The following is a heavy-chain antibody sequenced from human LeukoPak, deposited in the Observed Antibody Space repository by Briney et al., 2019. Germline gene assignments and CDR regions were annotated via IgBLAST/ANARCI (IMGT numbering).Heavy chain of an antibody. CDR2: ISSSSSYI. J-gene: IGHJ4*02. D-gene: IGHD5-12*01. Sequence: GGSLRLSCAASGFTFSSYTMNWVRQAPGKGLERVSSISSSSSYIYYADSVKGRFTISRDNAKSSLFLQMNSLRAEDTAVYYCARPREYSGYVLDYWGQGTLVTVSS. CDR1: GFTFSSYT. CDR3: ARPREYSGYVLDY. V-gene: IGHV3-21*01.